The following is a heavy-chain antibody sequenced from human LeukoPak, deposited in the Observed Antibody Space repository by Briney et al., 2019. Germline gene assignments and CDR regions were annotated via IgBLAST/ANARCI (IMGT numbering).Heavy chain of an antibody. V-gene: IGHV3-74*01. CDR3: AREHVLAEFFDY. J-gene: IGHJ4*02. CDR1: GFSFSSYW. CDR2: INGDGSST. D-gene: IGHD3-16*01. Sequence: SGGSLRLSCAASGFSFSSYWIHWVRQAPGKGLVWASRINGDGSSTTYADSVKGRFTVSRDNAKNTLFLQMSSLRSEDTAVYYCAREHVLAEFFDYWGQGTLVTVSS.